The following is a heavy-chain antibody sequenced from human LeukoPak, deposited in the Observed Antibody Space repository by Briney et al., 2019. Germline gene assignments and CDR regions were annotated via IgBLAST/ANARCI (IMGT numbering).Heavy chain of an antibody. Sequence: PSETLSLTCAVYGGSFSGYYWSWIRQPPGKGLEWIGEINHSGSTNYNPSLKSRVTISVDTSKNQFSLKLSSVTAADTAVYYCARDLTIFGVGRFDPWGQGTLVTVSS. CDR1: GGSFSGYY. V-gene: IGHV4-34*01. CDR3: ARDLTIFGVGRFDP. J-gene: IGHJ5*02. D-gene: IGHD3-3*01. CDR2: INHSGST.